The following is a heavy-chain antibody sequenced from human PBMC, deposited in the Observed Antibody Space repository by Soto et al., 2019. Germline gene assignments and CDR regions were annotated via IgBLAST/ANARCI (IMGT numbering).Heavy chain of an antibody. CDR1: GGTFSSYT. D-gene: IGHD1-26*01. V-gene: IGHV1-69*12. CDR2: IIPMFGTT. CDR3: ARDGAWMGATSDY. J-gene: IGHJ4*02. Sequence: QVQLVQSGAEVKKPGSSVKVSCKASGGTFSSYTINWVRQAPGPGLEWMGGIIPMFGTTDYAEKFQGRVTITADESTSTAYMELTGLRSEDTAFYYCARDGAWMGATSDYWGQGTLVTVSS.